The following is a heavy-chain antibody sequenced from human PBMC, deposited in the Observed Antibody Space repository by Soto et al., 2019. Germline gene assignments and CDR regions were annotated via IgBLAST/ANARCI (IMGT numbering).Heavy chain of an antibody. J-gene: IGHJ4*02. Sequence: QVQLQESGPGLVKPSQTLSLTCTVSGGSISSGGYYWSWIRQHPGKGLEWIGYIYYSGSTYYNPSLKSRVTISVDTSKNQFSRKLISVTAADTSVYYCARERWPANPVDYWGQGTLVTVSS. CDR1: GGSISSGGYY. CDR2: IYYSGST. D-gene: IGHD2-15*01. CDR3: ARERWPANPVDY. V-gene: IGHV4-31*03.